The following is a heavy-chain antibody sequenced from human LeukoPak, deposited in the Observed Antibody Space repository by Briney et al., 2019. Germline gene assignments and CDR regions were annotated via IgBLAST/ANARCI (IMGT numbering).Heavy chain of an antibody. CDR2: INPRGGST. CDR1: GYVFIDYH. Sequence: ASVKVSCKASGYVFIDYHLHWVRQAPGQGLEWMGIINPRGGSTSNAQKFQGRVTMTRDMSTTTVSLEMSSLTSEDTGVYYCARSLYDSGWYSQFDYWGQGTLVTVSS. CDR3: ARSLYDSGWYSQFDY. D-gene: IGHD6-19*01. V-gene: IGHV1-46*01. J-gene: IGHJ4*02.